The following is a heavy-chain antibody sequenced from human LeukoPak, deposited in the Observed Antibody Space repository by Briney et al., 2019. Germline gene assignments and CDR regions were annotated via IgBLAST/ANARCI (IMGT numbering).Heavy chain of an antibody. Sequence: MPSETLSLTCTVSGGSINYYYWSWLRQSPGKGLEWIGYIYYSGTTNYNPSLKSRVTISVDTSKNQFSLKLSSVTAADTAVYYCARDYASGWFDPWGQGTLVTVSS. CDR3: ARDYASGWFDP. CDR1: GGSINYYY. V-gene: IGHV4-59*01. J-gene: IGHJ5*02. CDR2: IYYSGTT. D-gene: IGHD3-16*01.